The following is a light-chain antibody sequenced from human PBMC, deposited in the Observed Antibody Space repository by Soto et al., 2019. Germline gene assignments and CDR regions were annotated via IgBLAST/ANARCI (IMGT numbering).Light chain of an antibody. CDR3: QTWGTGIRV. V-gene: IGLV4-69*01. CDR1: SGHSSYA. J-gene: IGLJ3*02. CDR2: LNSDGSH. Sequence: QLVLTQSPSASASLGASVKLTCTLSSGHSSYAIAWHQQQPEKSPRYLMKLNSDGSHSKGDGIPDRFSGSSSGAERYLTISSLQSEDEADYYCQTWGTGIRVFGGGTKLTVL.